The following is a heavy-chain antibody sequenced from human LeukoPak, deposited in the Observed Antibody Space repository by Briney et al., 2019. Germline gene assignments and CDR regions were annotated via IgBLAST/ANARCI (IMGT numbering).Heavy chain of an antibody. CDR3: AKDPPGLQLGRRTGENWFDP. D-gene: IGHD1-1*01. CDR1: GFTFSSYA. Sequence: PGGSLSLSCAASGFTFSSYAMSWVRQAPGKGLEWVSAISGSGGSTYYADSVKGRFTISRDNSKNTLYLQVNSLRAEDTAVYYCAKDPPGLQLGRRTGENWFDPWGQGTLVTVSS. CDR2: ISGSGGST. J-gene: IGHJ5*02. V-gene: IGHV3-23*01.